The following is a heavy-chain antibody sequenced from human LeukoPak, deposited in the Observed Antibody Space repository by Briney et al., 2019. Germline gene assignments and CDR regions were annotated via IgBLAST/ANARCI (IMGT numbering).Heavy chain of an antibody. J-gene: IGHJ5*02. Sequence: ASVKVSCKASGYTFTSYGISWVRQAPGQGLEWMGWISAYNDNTNYAQKLQGRVTMTTDTSTSTAYMELRSLRSDDTAVYYCARGGDIVATSYWFDPWGQGTLVTVSS. D-gene: IGHD5-12*01. CDR2: ISAYNDNT. CDR1: GYTFTSYG. CDR3: ARGGDIVATSYWFDP. V-gene: IGHV1-18*01.